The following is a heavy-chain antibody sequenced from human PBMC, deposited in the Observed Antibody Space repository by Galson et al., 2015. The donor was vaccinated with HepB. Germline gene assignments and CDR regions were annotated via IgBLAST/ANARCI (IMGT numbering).Heavy chain of an antibody. V-gene: IGHV3-7*01. J-gene: IGHJ4*02. CDR3: ARGGNSYYYDSSGYY. CDR2: IKQDGSEK. Sequence: SLRLSCAASGFTFSNYWMTWVRQAPGKGLEWVANIKQDGSEKYYVDSVKGRFTISRDNAKNSLYLQMNSLRAEDTAVYYCARGGNSYYYDSSGYYWGQGTLVTVSS. CDR1: GFTFSNYW. D-gene: IGHD3-22*01.